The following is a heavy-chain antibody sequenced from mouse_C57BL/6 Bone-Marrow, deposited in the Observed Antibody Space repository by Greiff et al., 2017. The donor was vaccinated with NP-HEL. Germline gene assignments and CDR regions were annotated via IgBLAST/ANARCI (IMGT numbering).Heavy chain of an antibody. J-gene: IGHJ3*01. CDR3: ARMESNYSSWFAY. CDR2: IHPNSGST. Sequence: QVQLQQPGAELVKPGASVKLSCKASGYTFTSYWMHWVKQRPGQGLEWIGKIHPNSGSTNYNEKFKSKATMTVDKSSSTAYMQLSSLSSEDSAVYYCARMESNYSSWFAYWGQGPLVTVSA. V-gene: IGHV1-64*01. CDR1: GYTFTSYW. D-gene: IGHD2-5*01.